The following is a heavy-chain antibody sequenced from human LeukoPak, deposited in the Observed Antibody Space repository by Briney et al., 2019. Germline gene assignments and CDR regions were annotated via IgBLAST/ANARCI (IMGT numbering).Heavy chain of an antibody. J-gene: IGHJ4*02. D-gene: IGHD3-22*01. CDR2: IYSGGST. CDR3: ARDRGATMIVVVNFDY. CDR1: GFTVSSNY. Sequence: GGSLRLSCAASGFTVSSNYMSWVRQAPGKGLEWVSVIYSGGSTYYADSVKGRFTISRDNSENTLYLQMNSLRAEDTAVYYCARDRGATMIVVVNFDYWGQGTLVTVSS. V-gene: IGHV3-53*01.